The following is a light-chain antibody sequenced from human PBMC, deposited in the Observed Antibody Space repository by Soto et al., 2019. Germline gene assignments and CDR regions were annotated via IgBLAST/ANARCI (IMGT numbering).Light chain of an antibody. V-gene: IGKV1-5*03. CDR3: QQYHGPWT. CDR2: KAS. Sequence: DFQMTQSPSTLSASVGDRVSITCRASQSISNWLAWYQQQSGKAPKLLIYKASNVESGVPSRFSGSGSGTEFTITISSLQPDDFANYYCQQYHGPWTFGQGTKVENK. CDR1: QSISNW. J-gene: IGKJ1*01.